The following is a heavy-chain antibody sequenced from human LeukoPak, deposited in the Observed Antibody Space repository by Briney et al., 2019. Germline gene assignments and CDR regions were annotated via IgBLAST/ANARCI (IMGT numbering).Heavy chain of an antibody. Sequence: GGSLRLSCAASGFTFSSYWMHWVRQAPGKGLVWVSRINSDGSSTSYADSVKGRFTISRDNSKNTLYLQMNSLRAEDTAVYYCAKVSVGATTLDAFDIWGQGTMVTVSS. D-gene: IGHD1-26*01. V-gene: IGHV3-74*01. CDR1: GFTFSSYW. J-gene: IGHJ3*02. CDR3: AKVSVGATTLDAFDI. CDR2: INSDGSST.